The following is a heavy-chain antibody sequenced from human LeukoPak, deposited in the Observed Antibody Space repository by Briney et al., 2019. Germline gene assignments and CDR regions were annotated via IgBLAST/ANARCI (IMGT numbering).Heavy chain of an antibody. Sequence: SETLSLTCTVSGGSISSGYYYWSWIRQPPGKGLEYIGYIYYGGTYYNPPLKSRVTISVDTSKNQFSLKLSSVTAADTAVYYCARGTWSSSIDYWGQGTLVTVSS. CDR2: IYYGGT. V-gene: IGHV4-30-4*01. CDR3: ARGTWSSSIDY. D-gene: IGHD6-6*01. J-gene: IGHJ4*02. CDR1: GGSISSGYYY.